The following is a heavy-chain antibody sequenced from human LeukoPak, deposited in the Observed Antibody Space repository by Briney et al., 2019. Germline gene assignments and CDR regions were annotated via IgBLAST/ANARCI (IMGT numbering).Heavy chain of an antibody. D-gene: IGHD3-10*01. CDR3: ARASGLLWFCELSPEYFDY. Sequence: RGSLRLSCAASGFTFSDYYMSWIRQAPGKGLEWVSYISSSGSTIYYADSVKGRFTISRDNAKNSLYLRMNSLRAEDTAVYYCARASGLLWFCELSPEYFDYWGQGTLVTVSS. CDR1: GFTFSDYY. V-gene: IGHV3-11*01. J-gene: IGHJ4*02. CDR2: ISSSGSTI.